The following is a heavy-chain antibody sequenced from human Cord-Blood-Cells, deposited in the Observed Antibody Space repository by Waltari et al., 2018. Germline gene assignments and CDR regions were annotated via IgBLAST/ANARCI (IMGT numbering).Heavy chain of an antibody. J-gene: IGHJ4*02. CDR3: ARVGRYSSGWYTGGSDY. D-gene: IGHD6-19*01. CDR1: GGSFSGYY. V-gene: IGHV4-34*01. Sequence: QVQLQQWGAGLLQPSATLSLTCAVYGGSFSGYYWSWIRQPPGKGLEWIGEIKHSGSTNYNPSLKSRVTISVDTSKNQFSLKLSSVTAADTAVYYCARVGRYSSGWYTGGSDYWGQGTLVTVSS. CDR2: IKHSGST.